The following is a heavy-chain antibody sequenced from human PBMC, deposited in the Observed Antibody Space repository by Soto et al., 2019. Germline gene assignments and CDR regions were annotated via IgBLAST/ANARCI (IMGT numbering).Heavy chain of an antibody. CDR3: AKRSSDCRGDSCYSTPAN. J-gene: IGHJ4*02. CDR2: ISGDGGAQ. CDR1: GFTFSEYA. D-gene: IGHD2-15*01. V-gene: IGHV3-23*01. Sequence: EVQGLESGGGLVQPGGSLRLSCAASGFTFSEYAMNWGRQAPGEGLEWGSVISGDGGAQFYGASVKGRFTTSRDNSKNMVYLQLNRLEAEDTAIYYCAKRSSDCRGDSCYSTPANWGQGTLVTVSS.